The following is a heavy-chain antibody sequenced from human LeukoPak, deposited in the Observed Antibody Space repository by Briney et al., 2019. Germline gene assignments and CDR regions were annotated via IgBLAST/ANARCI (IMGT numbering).Heavy chain of an antibody. V-gene: IGHV3-74*01. D-gene: IGHD5-12*01. J-gene: IGHJ4*02. CDR3: ARNENSGWGYFDY. CDR2: INSDGSSI. CDR1: GFTFSSHW. Sequence: GGSLRLSCAASGFTFSSHWMHWVRQAPGKGLVWVSRINSDGSSISYADSVKGRFTISRDNSKDTLYLQMNSSRAEDTAVYYCARNENSGWGYFDYWGQGTLVTVSS.